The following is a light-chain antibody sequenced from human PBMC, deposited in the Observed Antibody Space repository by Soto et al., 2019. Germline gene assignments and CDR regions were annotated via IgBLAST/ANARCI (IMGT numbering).Light chain of an antibody. Sequence: VMTQSPATLSVSPGGIGTLSCSASQSVTSNYLAWYQQKPGQAPRLLIYGVSSRATGVPDRFRGIGSGTNFTLTIRRLEPEDFAVYYCQQYTDWPLTFGQGTKVDIK. CDR2: GVS. J-gene: IGKJ1*01. CDR1: QSVTSNY. CDR3: QQYTDWPLT. V-gene: IGKV3-20*01.